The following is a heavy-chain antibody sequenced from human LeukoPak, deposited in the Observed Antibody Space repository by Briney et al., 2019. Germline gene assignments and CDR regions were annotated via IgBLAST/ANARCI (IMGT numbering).Heavy chain of an antibody. J-gene: IGHJ5*02. Sequence: GESLKISCKGSGYSFTSYWIGWVRQMPGKGLEWMGIIYHGDSDTRYSPSFQGQVTISADKSISNAYLQWSTLKASDTAMYYCARRQSSSWYGFDPWGQGTLVTVSS. D-gene: IGHD6-13*01. CDR2: IYHGDSDT. CDR1: GYSFTSYW. CDR3: ARRQSSSWYGFDP. V-gene: IGHV5-51*01.